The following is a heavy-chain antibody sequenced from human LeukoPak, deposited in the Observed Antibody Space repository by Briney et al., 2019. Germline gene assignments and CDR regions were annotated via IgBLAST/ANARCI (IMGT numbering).Heavy chain of an antibody. V-gene: IGHV3-33*06. CDR3: AKSDYFDF. CDR2: IWYDGSIK. J-gene: IGHJ4*02. CDR1: GFTFSSYG. Sequence: PGGSLRLSCAASGFTFSSYGMHWVRQAPGKGLEWVAVIWYDGSIKYYAGSVKGRFTISRDNSKNTLYLQMNSQRAEDTAVYYCAKSDYFDFRGQGTLVTVSS.